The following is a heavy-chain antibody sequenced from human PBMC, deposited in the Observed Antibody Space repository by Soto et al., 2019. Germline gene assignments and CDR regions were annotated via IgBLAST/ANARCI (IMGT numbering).Heavy chain of an antibody. CDR3: ARDTNYYDSSGNGYYFDY. V-gene: IGHV1-18*01. CDR1: GYTFTKYG. CDR2: ISAYNDNT. J-gene: IGHJ4*02. D-gene: IGHD3-22*01. Sequence: ASVKVSCKASGYTFTKYGISWVRQAPGQGLEWMGWISAYNDNTNCAQKLQGRVTMTTDTSTSTAYMELRSLRSDDTAVYYCARDTNYYDSSGNGYYFDYWGQGTLVTVSS.